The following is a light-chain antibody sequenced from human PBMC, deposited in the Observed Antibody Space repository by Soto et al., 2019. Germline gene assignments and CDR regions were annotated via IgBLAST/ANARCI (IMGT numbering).Light chain of an antibody. CDR2: DAS. J-gene: IGKJ3*01. CDR3: LRRTNWPPLLT. Sequence: EIVLTQSPATLSLSPGERATLSCRASQNINNYLAWYQQKPDQAPRLLIYDASNRATGIPARFSGSGSGTDFTLTISSLEPEDFAVYYCLRRTNWPPLLTFGPGTKVDIK. CDR1: QNINNY. V-gene: IGKV3-11*01.